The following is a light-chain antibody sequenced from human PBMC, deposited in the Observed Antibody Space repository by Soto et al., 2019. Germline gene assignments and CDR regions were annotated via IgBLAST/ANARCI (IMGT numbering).Light chain of an antibody. CDR2: DAS. CDR3: QQYKNYLS. CDR1: QSISTW. J-gene: IGKJ3*01. V-gene: IGKV1-5*01. Sequence: DIQMTQSPSTLSASVGDRVTITCRASQSISTWLAWYQQKPGKAPKVLIYDASSLESGVPSRFSGSGSGTEFTLTLRSLQPDDFATYYCQQYKNYLSFGAGNKVDIQ.